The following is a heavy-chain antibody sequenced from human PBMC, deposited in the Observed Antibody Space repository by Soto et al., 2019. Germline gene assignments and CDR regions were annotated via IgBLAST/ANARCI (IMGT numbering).Heavy chain of an antibody. D-gene: IGHD3-3*01. CDR1: GFTFSSYA. V-gene: IGHV3-30-3*01. CDR2: ISYDGSNK. CDR3: ARGGGSGVGTFNWFDP. Sequence: GGSLRLSCAASGFTFSSYAMHWVRQAPGKGLEWVAVISYDGSNKYYADSVKGRFTISRDNSKNTLYLQMNSLRAEDTAVYYCARGGGSGVGTFNWFDPWGQGTLVTVSS. J-gene: IGHJ5*02.